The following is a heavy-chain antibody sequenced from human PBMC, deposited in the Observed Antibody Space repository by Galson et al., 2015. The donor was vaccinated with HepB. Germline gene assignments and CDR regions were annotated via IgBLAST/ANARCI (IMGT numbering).Heavy chain of an antibody. V-gene: IGHV3-23*01. J-gene: IGHJ3*02. D-gene: IGHD2-2*01. Sequence: SLRLSCAASGFTFSNYAMNWVRQAPGKGLEWVSSISGSGDRTYYADSVKGLFAISRDNSKTTLYLQMNSLRAEDTAVYYCAKNQGSTWIRGAFDIWGQGTMVIASS. CDR1: GFTFSNYA. CDR2: ISGSGDRT. CDR3: AKNQGSTWIRGAFDI.